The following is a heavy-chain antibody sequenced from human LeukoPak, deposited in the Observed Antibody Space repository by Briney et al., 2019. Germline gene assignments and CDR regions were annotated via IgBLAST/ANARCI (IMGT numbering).Heavy chain of an antibody. V-gene: IGHV4-39*01. Sequence: PSETLSLTCTVSGDSISTSRYSWGWIRQPPGKGLEWIGNIYYSGSTYYNPSLKSRVTISVDPSTNRFSLQLTSVTAADTAVYYCARHPIVGATRPLYYFDYWDQGNLVTVSS. D-gene: IGHD1-26*01. J-gene: IGHJ4*02. CDR2: IYYSGST. CDR1: GDSISTSRYS. CDR3: ARHPIVGATRPLYYFDY.